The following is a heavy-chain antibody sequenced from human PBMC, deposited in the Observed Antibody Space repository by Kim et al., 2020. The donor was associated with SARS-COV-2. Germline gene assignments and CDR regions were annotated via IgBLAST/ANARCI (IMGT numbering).Heavy chain of an antibody. J-gene: IGHJ6*03. Sequence: FYNPSLKSRVTKSTDASKSQFSLRVSPVTAADTAVYYCARAPGNYYFYMDVWGEGTAVTVSS. CDR3: ARAPGNYYFYMDV. V-gene: IGHV4-31*02.